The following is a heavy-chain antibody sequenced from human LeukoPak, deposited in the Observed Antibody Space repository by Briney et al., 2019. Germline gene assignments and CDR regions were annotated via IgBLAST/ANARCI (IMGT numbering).Heavy chain of an antibody. CDR2: ITSSSGII. CDR3: ARDNGFSEQQNFDY. V-gene: IGHV3-48*04. CDR1: GFTFSSYS. J-gene: IGHJ4*02. Sequence: GGSLRLSCAASGFTFSSYSMNWVRQAPGKGLEWVSYITSSSGIIYYGDSVKGRFTVSRDNAKNSLYLQMNSLRAEDTAVYYCARDNGFSEQQNFDYWGQGTLVTVSS. D-gene: IGHD6-13*01.